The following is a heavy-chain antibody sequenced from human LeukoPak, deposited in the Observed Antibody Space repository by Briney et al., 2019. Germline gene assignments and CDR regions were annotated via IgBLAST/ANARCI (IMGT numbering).Heavy chain of an antibody. CDR3: ARRGGSGYSDNWFDP. CDR2: IYYSGST. D-gene: IGHD3-22*01. V-gene: IGHV4-59*01. CDR1: GGSISSYY. Sequence: ASETLSLTCTVSGGSISSYYWSWIRQPPGKGLERIGYIYYSGSTNYNPSLKSRVTISVDTSKNQFSLKLSSVTAADTAVYYCARRGGSGYSDNWFDPWGQGTLVTVSS. J-gene: IGHJ5*02.